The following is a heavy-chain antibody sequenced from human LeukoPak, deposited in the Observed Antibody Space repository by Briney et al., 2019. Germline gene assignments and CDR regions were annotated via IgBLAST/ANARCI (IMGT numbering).Heavy chain of an antibody. J-gene: IGHJ4*02. V-gene: IGHV3-48*03. CDR3: ARDHMYGGYVDY. Sequence: SGGSLGLSCAASGFTFSSYEMNWVRQAPGKGLEWVSYISSSGSTIYYADSVKGRFTISRDNAKNSLYLQMNSLRAEDTAVYYCARDHMYGGYVDYWGQGTLVTVSS. CDR1: GFTFSSYE. D-gene: IGHD4/OR15-4a*01. CDR2: ISSSGSTI.